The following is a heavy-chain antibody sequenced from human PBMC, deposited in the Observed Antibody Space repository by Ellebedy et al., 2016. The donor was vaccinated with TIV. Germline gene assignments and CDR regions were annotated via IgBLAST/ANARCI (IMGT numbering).Heavy chain of an antibody. CDR3: ASGSGGLELCSSTSCYPRD. Sequence: ASVKVSXXASGGTFSSYAISWVRQAPGQGLEWMGWINPNSGGTNYAQKFQGRVTMTRDTSISTAYMELSRLRSDDTAVYYCASGSGGLELCSSTSCYPRDWGQGTLVTVSS. D-gene: IGHD2-2*01. CDR2: INPNSGGT. CDR1: GGTFSSYA. J-gene: IGHJ4*02. V-gene: IGHV1-2*02.